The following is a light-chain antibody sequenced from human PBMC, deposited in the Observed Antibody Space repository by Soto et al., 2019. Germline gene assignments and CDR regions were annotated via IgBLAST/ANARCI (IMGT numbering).Light chain of an antibody. CDR2: DVS. J-gene: IGKJ5*01. CDR1: QGVTTN. CDR3: QQYNNWPFS. V-gene: IGKV3-15*01. Sequence: MTQSPSSLSASTGDRVTITCRASQGVTTNFAWYQQKSGQSPRLLIYDVSSRATGVPSRFSGTGSETDFTLTISGLQSEDSAIYFCQQYNNWPFSFGQGTRLEIK.